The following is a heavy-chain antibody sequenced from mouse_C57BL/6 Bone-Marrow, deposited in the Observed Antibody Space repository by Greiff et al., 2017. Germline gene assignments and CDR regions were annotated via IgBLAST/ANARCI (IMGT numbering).Heavy chain of an antibody. V-gene: IGHV1-63*01. CDR2: IYPGGGYT. D-gene: IGHD2-2*01. J-gene: IGHJ3*01. Sequence: QVQLQQSGAELVRPGTSVKMSCKASGYTFTNYWIGWAKQRPGHGLEWIGDIYPGGGYTNYNEKFKGKATLTADKSSSTAYMQFSSLTSEDSAIYYCARDGYDAWFAYWGQGTLVTVSA. CDR3: ARDGYDAWFAY. CDR1: GYTFTNYW.